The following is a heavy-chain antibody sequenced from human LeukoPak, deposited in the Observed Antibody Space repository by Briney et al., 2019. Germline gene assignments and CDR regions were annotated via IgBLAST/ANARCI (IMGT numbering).Heavy chain of an antibody. CDR2: ISSTSSYI. J-gene: IGHJ4*02. D-gene: IGHD4-17*01. CDR1: GFTFSSYS. CDR3: ASITTSYGPDFDY. Sequence: GGSLRLSCAASGFTFSSYSMNGVRQAPGKGLEWVSSISSTSSYIDYADSVKGRFTISRDNAKKSLYVQMNSLRAEDTAVYYCASITTSYGPDFDYWGQGTLVTVSS. V-gene: IGHV3-21*01.